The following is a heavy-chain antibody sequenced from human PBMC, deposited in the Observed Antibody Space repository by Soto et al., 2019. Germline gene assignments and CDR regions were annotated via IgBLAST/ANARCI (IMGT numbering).Heavy chain of an antibody. CDR1: GYTFTSYD. J-gene: IGHJ4*02. CDR3: ARARNRHDFWSGYIDC. D-gene: IGHD3-3*01. CDR2: MNPNSGNT. Sequence: ASVKVSCKASGYTFTSYDINWVRQATGKGLEWMGWMNPNSGNTGYAQKFQGRVTMTRKTSISTAYMELSSLRSEDTAVYYCARARNRHDFWSGYIDCWGQGTLVTVSS. V-gene: IGHV1-8*01.